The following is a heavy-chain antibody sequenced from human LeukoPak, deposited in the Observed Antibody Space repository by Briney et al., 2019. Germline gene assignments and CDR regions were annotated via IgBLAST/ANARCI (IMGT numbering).Heavy chain of an antibody. J-gene: IGHJ3*02. D-gene: IGHD2/OR15-2a*01. CDR3: AYFTSHAFDI. CDR2: ISDSGGST. V-gene: IGHV3-23*01. CDR1: GLTFRYDA. Sequence: GGSLRLSCAASGLTFRYDAMSWVRQAPGKGPEWVSSISDSGGSTYYADSVKGRFTISRDNSKSTLYLQMNTLRAEDTAVYYCAYFTSHAFDIWGQGTMVTVSS.